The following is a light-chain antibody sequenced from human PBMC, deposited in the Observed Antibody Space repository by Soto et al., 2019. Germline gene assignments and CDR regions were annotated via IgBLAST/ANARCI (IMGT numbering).Light chain of an antibody. J-gene: IGKJ1*01. V-gene: IGKV3-20*01. CDR2: GAS. CDR3: QQYGSSPPT. CDR1: QSVSNY. Sequence: PGERATLSFRASQSVSNYLAWYQQKPGQAPRLLIYGASSRATGTPDRFSGSGSGTDFTLTINRLEPEDFALYYCQQYGSSPPTFGQGTKVDIK.